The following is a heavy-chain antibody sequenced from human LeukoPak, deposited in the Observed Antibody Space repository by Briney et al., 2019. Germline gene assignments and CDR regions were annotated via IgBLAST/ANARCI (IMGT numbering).Heavy chain of an antibody. D-gene: IGHD6-6*01. J-gene: IGHJ6*02. Sequence: PGGSLRLSCAASGFTFSSYGMHWVRQAPGKGLEWVAVISYDRSNKYYADSVKGRFTISRDNSKNTLYLQMNSLRAEDTAVYYCAKVLQYSSSKIHYYYYYGMDVWGQGTTVTVSS. CDR1: GFTFSSYG. V-gene: IGHV3-30*18. CDR2: ISYDRSNK. CDR3: AKVLQYSSSKIHYYYYYGMDV.